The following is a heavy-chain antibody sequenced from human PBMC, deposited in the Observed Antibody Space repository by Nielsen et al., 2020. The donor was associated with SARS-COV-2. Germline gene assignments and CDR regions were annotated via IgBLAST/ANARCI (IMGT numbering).Heavy chain of an antibody. CDR2: INPNSGGT. V-gene: IGHV1-2*04. CDR1: GYTFTGYY. CDR3: ARAVYSSSWRFDY. D-gene: IGHD6-13*01. J-gene: IGHJ4*02. Sequence: ASVKVSCKASGYTFTGYYMHWVRQAPGQGLEWMGWINPNSGGTNYAQKFQGWVTMTRDTSISTAYMELSRLRSDDTAVYYCARAVYSSSWRFDYWGQGTLVTVSS.